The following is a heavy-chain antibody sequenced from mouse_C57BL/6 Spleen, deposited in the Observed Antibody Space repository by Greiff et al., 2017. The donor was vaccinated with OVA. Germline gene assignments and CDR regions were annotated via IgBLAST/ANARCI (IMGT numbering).Heavy chain of an antibody. CDR3: TRVTTVAHYYAMDD. CDR1: GYTFTSYW. Sequence: VQLQQSGTVLARPGASVKMSCKTSGYTFTSYWMHWVKQRPGQGLAWIGAIYPGNSDTSYNQKFKGKAKLTAVTSASTAYMELSSLTNEDSAVYYCTRVTTVAHYYAMDDWGQGTSVTVSS. D-gene: IGHD1-1*01. V-gene: IGHV1-5*01. J-gene: IGHJ4*01. CDR2: IYPGNSDT.